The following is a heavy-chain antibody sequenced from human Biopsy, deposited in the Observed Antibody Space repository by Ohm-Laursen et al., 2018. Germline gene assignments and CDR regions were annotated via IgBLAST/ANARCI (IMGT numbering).Heavy chain of an antibody. D-gene: IGHD6-6*01. CDR2: ISETSSHI. CDR1: GFSVSSYD. CDR3: ARDSSRRAREGGMDV. J-gene: IGHJ6*02. V-gene: IGHV3-21*01. Sequence: SLRLSCAASGFSVSSYDMNWVRQAPGKGLGWISYISETSSHIYDADSVRGRFTVARDIAKNSLYLQLNSLRAEDTAVYYCARDSSRRAREGGMDVWGQGTTVTVSS.